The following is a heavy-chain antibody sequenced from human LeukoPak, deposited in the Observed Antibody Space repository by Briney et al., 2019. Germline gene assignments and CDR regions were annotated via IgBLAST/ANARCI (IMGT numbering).Heavy chain of an antibody. CDR2: INPNSGGT. V-gene: IGHV1-2*02. Sequence: GASVKVSCKASGYTFTGYYMHWVRQAPGQGLEWMGWINPNSGGTNYAQKFQGRVTITADESTSTAYMELSSLRSEDTAVYYCARSEIHPPQWNIWGQGTMVTVSS. CDR1: GYTFTGYY. J-gene: IGHJ3*02. D-gene: IGHD6-19*01. CDR3: ARSEIHPPQWNI.